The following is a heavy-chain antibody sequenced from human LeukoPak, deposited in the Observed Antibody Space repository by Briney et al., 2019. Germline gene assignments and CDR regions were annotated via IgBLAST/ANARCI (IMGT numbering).Heavy chain of an antibody. CDR1: GFAFSSYT. CDR2: IASSGLNT. V-gene: IGHV3-23*01. D-gene: IGHD5-12*01. J-gene: IGHJ3*01. CDR3: ARDIELST. Sequence: PGGSLRLSCAASGFAFSSYTMNWVRQAPGKGLEWVSLIASSGLNTYYADSVKGRFTISRDNSKNTVSLQINSLRVEDTAIYYCARDIELSTWGLGTLVTVSS.